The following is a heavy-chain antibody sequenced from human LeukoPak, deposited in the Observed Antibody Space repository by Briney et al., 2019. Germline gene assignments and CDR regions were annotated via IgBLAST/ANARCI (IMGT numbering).Heavy chain of an antibody. CDR1: GFTFSSYA. J-gene: IGHJ4*02. Sequence: GGSLRLSCAASGFTFSSYAMSWVRQAPGKGLEWVANIKKDGSEKYYVDSVKGRFTISRDNAKTSLYLQMSSLRAEDTAVYYCARHLSGITGYTYGRGIDYWGQGTLVTVSS. V-gene: IGHV3-7*01. CDR2: IKKDGSEK. CDR3: ARHLSGITGYTYGRGIDY. D-gene: IGHD5-18*01.